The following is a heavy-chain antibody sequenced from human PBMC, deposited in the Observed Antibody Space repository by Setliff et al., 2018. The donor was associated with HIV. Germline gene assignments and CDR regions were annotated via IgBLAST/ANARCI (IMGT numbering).Heavy chain of an antibody. CDR3: ARGPTPGIRYSGTFRYWYFDV. Sequence: SETLSLTCAVSGESLSGGYWSWIRQSPGKGLEWIGEINHRGTTNYNPSLKSRVTILLHTSTNLFSLELNSVIAADTAVYYCARGPTPGIRYSGTFRYWYFDVWGRGTLVTVS. CDR2: INHRGTT. V-gene: IGHV4-34*01. J-gene: IGHJ2*01. D-gene: IGHD1-26*01. CDR1: GESLSGGY.